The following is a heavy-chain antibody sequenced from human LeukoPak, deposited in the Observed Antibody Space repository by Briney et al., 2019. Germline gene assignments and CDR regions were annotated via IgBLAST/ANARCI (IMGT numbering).Heavy chain of an antibody. D-gene: IGHD3-3*01. CDR2: INPSGGST. J-gene: IGHJ3*02. Sequence: ASVKVSCKASGYTFTSYYMHWVRQAPGQGLEWMGIINPSGGSTSYAQKFQGRVTMTRDTSTSTVYMELSSLRSDDTAVYYCARDHYDFWSGYYNDAFDTWGQGTMVTVSS. CDR3: ARDHYDFWSGYYNDAFDT. CDR1: GYTFTSYY. V-gene: IGHV1-46*01.